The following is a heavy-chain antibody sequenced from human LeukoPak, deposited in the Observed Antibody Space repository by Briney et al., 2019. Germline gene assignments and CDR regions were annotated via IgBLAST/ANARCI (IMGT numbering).Heavy chain of an antibody. J-gene: IGHJ4*02. CDR3: ASRHSSGWSFDY. D-gene: IGHD6-19*01. CDR1: GFTFSNAW. CDR2: IYTGGST. V-gene: IGHV3-66*01. Sequence: PGGSLRLSCAASGFTFSNAWMSWVRQAPGKGLEWVSLIYTGGSTYYAGSVKGRFTISRDNSKNTLYLQMNRLRVEDTAVYYCASRHSSGWSFDYWGQGTLVTVSS.